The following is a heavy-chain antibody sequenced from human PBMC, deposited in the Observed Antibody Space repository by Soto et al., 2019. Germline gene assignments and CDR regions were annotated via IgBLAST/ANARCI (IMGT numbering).Heavy chain of an antibody. J-gene: IGHJ2*01. CDR3: ARDRGSQNWYFGV. CDR2: IVPLLGTA. D-gene: IGHD3-10*01. Sequence: QVQLVQSGAEVKKPGSSVKVSCKASGDIFSSYPFSWVRQAPGQGLEWMGGIVPLLGTADYAQKFQDRVTITADDSTSTVYMELGSLRSDDTAVYYGARDRGSQNWYFGVWGRGTLVSVSS. V-gene: IGHV1-69*01. CDR1: GDIFSSYP.